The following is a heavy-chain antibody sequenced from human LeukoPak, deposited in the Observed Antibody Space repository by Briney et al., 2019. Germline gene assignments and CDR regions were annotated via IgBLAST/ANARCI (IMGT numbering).Heavy chain of an antibody. J-gene: IGHJ3*02. D-gene: IGHD2-2*01. CDR2: IRSKAYGGTT. CDR1: GFTFGDYA. CDR3: TGMTCSSTSCYQDAFDI. V-gene: IGHV3-49*04. Sequence: GGSLRLSCTASGFTFGDYAMSWVRQAPGKGLEWVGFIRSKAYGGTTEYAASVKGRFTISRDDSKSIAYLQMNSLKTEDTAVYYCTGMTCSSTSCYQDAFDIWGQGTMVTVSS.